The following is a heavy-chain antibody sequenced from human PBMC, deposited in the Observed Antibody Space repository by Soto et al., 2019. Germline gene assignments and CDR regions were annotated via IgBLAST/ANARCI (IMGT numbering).Heavy chain of an antibody. V-gene: IGHV3-9*01. CDR3: AKDGGVVIYDAFDI. CDR2: SSWNSGSI. Sequence: GGSLRLSCAASGVTFYDYAMHWVRPAPGKGLEWVSGSSWNSGSIGYADSVKGRFTISRDNAKKSLYLQMNSLRAEDTALYYCAKDGGVVIYDAFDIWGQGTMVTVAS. J-gene: IGHJ3*02. CDR1: GVTFYDYA. D-gene: IGHD3-3*01.